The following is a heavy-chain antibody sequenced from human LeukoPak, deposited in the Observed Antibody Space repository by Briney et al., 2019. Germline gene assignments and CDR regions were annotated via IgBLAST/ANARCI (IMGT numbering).Heavy chain of an antibody. CDR1: GFTFSSYG. CDR3: AKDQVAAAAPEYFQH. V-gene: IGHV3-30*02. D-gene: IGHD6-13*01. Sequence: GGSLRLSRAASGFTFSSYGMHWVRQAPGKGLEWVAFIRYDGSNKYYADSVKGRFTISRDNSKNTLYLQMNSLRAEDTAVYYCAKDQVAAAAPEYFQHWGQGTLVTVSS. J-gene: IGHJ1*01. CDR2: IRYDGSNK.